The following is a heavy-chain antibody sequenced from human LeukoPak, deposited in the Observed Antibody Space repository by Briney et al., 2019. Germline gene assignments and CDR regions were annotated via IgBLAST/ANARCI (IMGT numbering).Heavy chain of an antibody. J-gene: IGHJ4*02. CDR2: TSYDGTIK. CDR1: GFSFSSYA. V-gene: IGHV3-30*12. D-gene: IGHD3-22*01. CDR3: ARVLTSAWAGSSGLDY. Sequence: PGGSLRLSCPASGFSFSSYAMHWVRQAPGKGLEWVAVTSYDGTIKYNTDSVKGRFTISRDNAKNSLYLQMNSLRAEDTAVYYCARVLTSAWAGSSGLDYWGQGILVTVSS.